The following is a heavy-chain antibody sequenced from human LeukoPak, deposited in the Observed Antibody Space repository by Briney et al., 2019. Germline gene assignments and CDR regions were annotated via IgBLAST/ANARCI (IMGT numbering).Heavy chain of an antibody. CDR1: GYTLTELS. J-gene: IGHJ4*02. CDR2: FDPEDGET. D-gene: IGHD5-12*01. V-gene: IGHV1-24*01. CDR3: ATGLEGPYSGYDYDHDY. Sequence: ASVKVSCKVSGYTLTELSMHWVRQAPGKGLEWMGGFDPEDGETIYAQKFQGRVTMTEDTSTDIAYMELSSLRSEDTAVYYCATGLEGPYSGYDYDHDYWGQGTLVTVSS.